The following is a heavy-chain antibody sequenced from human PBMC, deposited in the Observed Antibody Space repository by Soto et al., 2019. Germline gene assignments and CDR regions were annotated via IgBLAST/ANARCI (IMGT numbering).Heavy chain of an antibody. Sequence: GGSLRLSCAASGFTFSSYGMHWVRQAPGKGLEWVAVISYDGSNKYYADSVKGRFTISRDNSKNTLYLQMNSLRAEDTAVYYRAKSRTAMVMVDYWGQGTLVTVSS. J-gene: IGHJ4*02. V-gene: IGHV3-30*18. CDR1: GFTFSSYG. CDR3: AKSRTAMVMVDY. D-gene: IGHD5-18*01. CDR2: ISYDGSNK.